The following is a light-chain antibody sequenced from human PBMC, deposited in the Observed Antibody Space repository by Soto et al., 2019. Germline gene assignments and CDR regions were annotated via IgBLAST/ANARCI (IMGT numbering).Light chain of an antibody. J-gene: IGKJ2*01. V-gene: IGKV3-11*01. CDR2: GAS. CDR3: QHYDSLPHT. CDR1: ETVRTF. Sequence: EVVLTQSPATLSLSPGERATLSCRASETVRTFVDWYQQKPGQAPRLLIYGASNRATGIPARFSGSGSGTDFTLTISRLAPEDFAVYYCQHYDSLPHTFGQGTKL.